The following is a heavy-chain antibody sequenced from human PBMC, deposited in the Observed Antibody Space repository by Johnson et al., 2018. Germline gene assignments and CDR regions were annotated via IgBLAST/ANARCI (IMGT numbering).Heavy chain of an antibody. J-gene: IGHJ6*03. CDR2: MDYSWSS. D-gene: IGHD1-26*01. CDR1: GGSISSYC. CDR3: ARDSEIVGATLDMDV. Sequence: QVQLQQWGPGLVKPSETLSLICTVSGGSISSYCWSWIRQPPGKGLEWIGYMDYSWSSNDNPSLKSLVTISVDTSKNQFSLKLTSVTAAATAVYYCARDSEIVGATLDMDVWGKGTTVTVSS. V-gene: IGHV4-59*01.